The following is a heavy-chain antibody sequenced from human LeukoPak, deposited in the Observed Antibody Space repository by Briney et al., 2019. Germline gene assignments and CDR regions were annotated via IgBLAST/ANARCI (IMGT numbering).Heavy chain of an antibody. CDR1: GGSISSGSYY. J-gene: IGHJ4*02. Sequence: SETLSLTCTVSGGSISSGSYYWGWIRQPPGKGLEWIGSIYYSGSTYYNPSLKSRVTISVDTSKNQFSLKLSSVTAADTAVYYCAVYYDSSGYYREGYYFDYWGQGTLVTVSS. V-gene: IGHV4-39*01. CDR3: AVYYDSSGYYREGYYFDY. CDR2: IYYSGST. D-gene: IGHD3-22*01.